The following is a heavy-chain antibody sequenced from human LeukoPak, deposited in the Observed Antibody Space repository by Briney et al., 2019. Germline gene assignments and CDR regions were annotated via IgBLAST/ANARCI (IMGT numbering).Heavy chain of an antibody. V-gene: IGHV3-11*01. D-gene: IGHD3-22*01. J-gene: IGHJ4*02. CDR1: GFAFSDYY. Sequence: GGSLRLSCAASGFAFSDYYMSWIRQAPGKGLEWVSYISSSGSTIYYADSVKGRFTISRDNAKNSLYLQLNSLRAEDTALYYCAKDKDAYYDSLHYWGQGTLVTVSS. CDR2: ISSSGSTI. CDR3: AKDKDAYYDSLHY.